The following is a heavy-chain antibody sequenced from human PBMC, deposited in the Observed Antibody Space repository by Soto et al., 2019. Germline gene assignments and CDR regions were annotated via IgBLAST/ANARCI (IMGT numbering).Heavy chain of an antibody. Sequence: LRLSWAASVFTFSSYAMSCVRQAPGKGLEWVSAISGSGGSTYYADSVKGRFTISRDNSKNTLYLQMNSLRAEDTAVYYCAKIWGILTGYYNSWGQGTLVTVSS. CDR3: AKIWGILTGYYNS. D-gene: IGHD3-9*01. CDR2: ISGSGGST. J-gene: IGHJ4*02. CDR1: VFTFSSYA. V-gene: IGHV3-23*01.